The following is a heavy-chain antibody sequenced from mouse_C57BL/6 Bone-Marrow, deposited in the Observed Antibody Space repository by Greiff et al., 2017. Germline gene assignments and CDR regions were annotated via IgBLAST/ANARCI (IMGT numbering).Heavy chain of an antibody. J-gene: IGHJ1*03. V-gene: IGHV3-1*01. Sequence: EVQLQQSGPGMVKPSQSLSLTCTVTGYSITSGYDWHWIRHFPGNKLEWMGYISYSGSTNYNPSLKSRISITHDTSKNHFFLKLNSVTTEDTATYDCARDPLLRRSWYFDVWGTGTTVTVSS. CDR3: ARDPLLRRSWYFDV. CDR1: GYSITSGYD. D-gene: IGHD1-1*01. CDR2: ISYSGST.